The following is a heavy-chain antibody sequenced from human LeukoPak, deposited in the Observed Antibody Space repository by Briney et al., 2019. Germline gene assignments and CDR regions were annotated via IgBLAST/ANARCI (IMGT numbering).Heavy chain of an antibody. CDR1: GGTFSSYA. Sequence: GASVKVSCKASGGTFSSYAISWVRQAPGQGLEWMGGIIPIFGTANYAQKFQGRVTITADESTSTAYMELSSLRSEDTAVYYCATSRTGDHDAFDIWGQGTRVSVSS. J-gene: IGHJ3*02. CDR2: IIPIFGTA. V-gene: IGHV1-69*13. CDR3: ATSRTGDHDAFDI. D-gene: IGHD7-27*01.